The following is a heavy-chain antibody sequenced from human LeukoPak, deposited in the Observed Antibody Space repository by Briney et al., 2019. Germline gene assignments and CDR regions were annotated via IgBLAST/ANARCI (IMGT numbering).Heavy chain of an antibody. CDR3: ATSYGGNSY. CDR1: GGTFSSYA. D-gene: IGHD4-17*01. J-gene: IGHJ4*02. CDR2: IIPILGIA. V-gene: IGHV1-69*04. Sequence: ASVKVSCKASGGTFSSYAISWVRQAPGQGLEWMGRIIPILGIANYAQKFQGRVTITADKSTSTAYMELSSLRSEDTAVYDWATSYGGNSYWGQGTLVTVSS.